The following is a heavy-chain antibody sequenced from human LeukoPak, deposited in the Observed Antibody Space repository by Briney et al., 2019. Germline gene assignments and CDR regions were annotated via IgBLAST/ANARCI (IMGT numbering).Heavy chain of an antibody. D-gene: IGHD6-19*01. CDR1: GGTFSSYA. J-gene: IGHJ1*01. Sequence: ASVKVSCKASGGTFSSYAISWVRQAPGQGLEWMGRIIPILGIANYAQKFQGRVTITADKSTSTAYMELSSLRSEETAVYYCARDNTLRYSSGWYTGYFQHWGQGTLVTVSS. CDR3: ARDNTLRYSSGWYTGYFQH. CDR2: IIPILGIA. V-gene: IGHV1-69*04.